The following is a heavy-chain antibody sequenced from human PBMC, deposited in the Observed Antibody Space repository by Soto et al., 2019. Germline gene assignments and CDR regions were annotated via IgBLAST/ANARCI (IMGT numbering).Heavy chain of an antibody. J-gene: IGHJ4*02. CDR3: AAGEASSRNLAPYYLDF. CDR2: IHYSGTT. V-gene: IGHV4-59*01. D-gene: IGHD6-13*01. CDR1: GGSMRNYF. Sequence: LSETLSLTCTVSGGSMRNYFWTWIRQPQGKGLEWIGYIHYSGTTSFFPSYNPSLRSRVTISEDTSKNQFSLKLLSVTTADTAVYFCAAGEASSRNLAPYYLDFWGQGTLVTVSS.